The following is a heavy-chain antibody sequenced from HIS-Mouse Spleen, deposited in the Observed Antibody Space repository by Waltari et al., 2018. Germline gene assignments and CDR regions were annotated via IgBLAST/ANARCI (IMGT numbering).Heavy chain of an antibody. V-gene: IGHV3-21*01. D-gene: IGHD6-19*01. Sequence: AASGFTFSSYSMNWVRQAPGKGLEWVSSISSSSSYIYYADSVKGRFTISRDNAKNSLYLQMNSLRAEDTAVYYCAREERAYSSGWYGVYFDYWGQGTLVTVSS. CDR1: GFTFSSYS. CDR2: ISSSSSYI. J-gene: IGHJ4*02. CDR3: AREERAYSSGWYGVYFDY.